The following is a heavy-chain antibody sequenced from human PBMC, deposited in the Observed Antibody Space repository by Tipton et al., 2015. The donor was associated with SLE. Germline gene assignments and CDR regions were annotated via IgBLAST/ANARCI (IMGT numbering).Heavy chain of an antibody. J-gene: IGHJ4*02. CDR1: GGSISSSSYY. V-gene: IGHV4-39*07. D-gene: IGHD5-18*01. CDR2: IYYSGST. CDR3: ASGWIQLWLDY. Sequence: LRLSCTVSGGSISSSSYYWGWIRQPPGKGLEWIGSIYYSGSTYYNPSPKSRVTISVDTSKNQFSLKLSSVTAADTAVYYCASGWIQLWLDYWGQGTLVTVSS.